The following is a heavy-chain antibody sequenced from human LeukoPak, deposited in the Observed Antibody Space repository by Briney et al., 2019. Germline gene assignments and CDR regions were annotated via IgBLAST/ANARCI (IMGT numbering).Heavy chain of an antibody. CDR2: INPSGGST. Sequence: GASVKVSCKASGYTFTSYYMHWVRQAQGQGLEWMGIINPSGGSTRYAQKFQGRVTMTRDTSTSTVYMEVSSLRSEDTAVYYCARGSTAPFDYWGQGTLVTVSS. CDR3: ARGSTAPFDY. J-gene: IGHJ4*02. V-gene: IGHV1-46*01. D-gene: IGHD6-6*01. CDR1: GYTFTSYY.